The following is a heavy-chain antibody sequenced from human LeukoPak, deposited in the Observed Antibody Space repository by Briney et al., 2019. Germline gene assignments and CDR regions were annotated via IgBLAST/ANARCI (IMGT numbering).Heavy chain of an antibody. CDR1: GFTFRTHS. CDR3: ARDGYCSGGSCYPYS. D-gene: IGHD2-15*01. J-gene: IGHJ4*02. V-gene: IGHV3-30-3*01. Sequence: GGSLRLSCAASGFTFRTHSMHWVRQAPGKGLEWVAIISYDGTNKHYADSVQGRFTISRDNSKNTLYLQMDCLRPEDTAVYYCARDGYCSGGSCYPYSWGQGTLVTVSS. CDR2: ISYDGTNK.